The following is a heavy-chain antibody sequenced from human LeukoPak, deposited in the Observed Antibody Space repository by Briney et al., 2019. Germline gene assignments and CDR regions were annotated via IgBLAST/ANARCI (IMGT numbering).Heavy chain of an antibody. V-gene: IGHV3-11*04. Sequence: GGSLRLSCATSGFTFSDHYMTWTRQAPGKGLQTVSYIYKGGDTIFYADSVRGRFTISRDNAESSVYLQMNSLSAEDTAVYYCARGHWGLDYWGRGTLVTVSS. CDR2: IYKGGDTI. J-gene: IGHJ4*02. CDR1: GFTFSDHY. D-gene: IGHD7-27*01. CDR3: ARGHWGLDY.